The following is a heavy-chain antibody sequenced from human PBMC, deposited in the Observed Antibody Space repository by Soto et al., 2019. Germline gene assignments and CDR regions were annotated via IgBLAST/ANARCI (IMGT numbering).Heavy chain of an antibody. J-gene: IGHJ6*03. D-gene: IGHD2-15*01. V-gene: IGHV4-34*01. CDR2: INHSGST. Sequence: QVQLQQWGAGLLKPSETLSLTCAVYGGSFSGYYWSWIRQPPGKGLEWIGEINHSGSTNYNPSLKHRGTPSVDTSNDHCTRKLSSATAADAAVYYGASLGAGCSGGGCTYYYYYMGVWGKGTTVTVSS. CDR1: GGSFSGYY. CDR3: ASLGAGCSGGGCTYYYYYMGV.